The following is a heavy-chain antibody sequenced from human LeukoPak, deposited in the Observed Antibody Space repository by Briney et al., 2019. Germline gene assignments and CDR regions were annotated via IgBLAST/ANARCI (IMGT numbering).Heavy chain of an antibody. D-gene: IGHD6-19*01. CDR1: GFTFSDYY. CDR2: IYSGGNT. CDR3: ARAVYSSGWYVDY. V-gene: IGHV3-66*01. Sequence: GGSLRLSRAASGFTFSDYYMSWIRQAPGKGLEGVSVIYSGGNTYYADSVKGRFTISRDNSKNTLYLQMNSPRAEDTAVYYCARAVYSSGWYVDYWGQGTLVTVSS. J-gene: IGHJ4*02.